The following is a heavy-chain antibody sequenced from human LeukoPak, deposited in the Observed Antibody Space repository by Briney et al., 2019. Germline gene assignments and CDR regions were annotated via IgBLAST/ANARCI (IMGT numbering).Heavy chain of an antibody. CDR3: TRGSLAYYYDSSGYSFDY. V-gene: IGHV3-49*03. D-gene: IGHD3-22*01. CDR2: IRSKAYGGTT. CDR1: GLTFGDYA. Sequence: GGSLRLSCTASGLTFGDYAMSWFRQAPGKGLEWVGFIRSKAYGGTTEYAASVKGRFTISRDDSKSIAYLQMNSLKTEDTAVYYCTRGSLAYYYDSSGYSFDYWGQGTLVTVSS. J-gene: IGHJ4*02.